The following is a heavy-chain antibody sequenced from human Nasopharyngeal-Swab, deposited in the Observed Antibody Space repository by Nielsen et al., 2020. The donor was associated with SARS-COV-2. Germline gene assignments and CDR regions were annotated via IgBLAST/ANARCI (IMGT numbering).Heavy chain of an antibody. CDR3: AHITRGLERDTIFGVPLASLSYYYMDV. CDR2: LYWDDDQ. CDR1: GFSLTTSGVG. D-gene: IGHD3-3*01. V-gene: IGHV2-5*02. J-gene: IGHJ6*03. Sequence: SGPTLVKPPQTLTLTCSFSGFSLTTSGVGVAWIRQPPGKALEWPAFLYWDDDQRYNPSLKTRLTITKDTPKDQVVLTLTNMGPVDSGTYYCAHITRGLERDTIFGVPLASLSYYYMDVWGKGTTVTVS.